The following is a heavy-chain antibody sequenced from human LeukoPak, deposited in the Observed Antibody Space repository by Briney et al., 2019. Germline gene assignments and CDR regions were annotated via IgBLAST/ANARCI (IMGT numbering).Heavy chain of an antibody. CDR1: GGSISSSSSY. CDR3: ARNRSASMAAAGTAFDI. J-gene: IGHJ3*02. Sequence: PSETLSLTCTVSGGSISSSSSYWTWIRQPPGKGLEWIGCIYYSGSTSYNPSLKSRVTIYANTSKNRFSLRLSSVTAADTAVYYCARNRSASMAAAGTAFDIWGQGTMVTVSS. V-gene: IGHV4-39*01. CDR2: IYYSGST. D-gene: IGHD6-13*01.